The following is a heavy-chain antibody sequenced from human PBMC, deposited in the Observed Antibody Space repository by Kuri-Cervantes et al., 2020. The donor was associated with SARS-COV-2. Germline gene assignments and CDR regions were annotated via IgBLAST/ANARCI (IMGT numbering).Heavy chain of an antibody. CDR2: IYYTGNT. CDR1: DGTIISRGYY. Sequence: SELLSFTPISTDGTIISRGYYSSSTRQHPGKCLEWIGYIYYTGNTYYNPSLKSRVTISVDTSKNQFSLRLRSVTAADTAVYYCARAVTGIEHTVVLIATYYYHYYMDVYGKGTTVTVSS. D-gene: IGHD2-21*01. J-gene: IGHJ6*03. CDR3: ARAVTGIEHTVVLIATYYYHYYMDV. V-gene: IGHV4-31*03.